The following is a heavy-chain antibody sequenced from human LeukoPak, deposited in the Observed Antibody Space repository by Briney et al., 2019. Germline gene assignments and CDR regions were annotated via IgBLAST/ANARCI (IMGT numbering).Heavy chain of an antibody. CDR2: IYHSGST. CDR3: ASFYYDSSGYVLDY. Sequence: SQTLSLTCAVSGGSISSGGYSWSWIRQPPGKGLEWIGYIYHSGSTYYNPSLKSRVTISVDRSKNQFSLKLSSVTAADTAVYYCASFYYDSSGYVLDYWGQGTLVTVSS. D-gene: IGHD3-22*01. V-gene: IGHV4-30-2*01. CDR1: GGSISSGGYS. J-gene: IGHJ4*02.